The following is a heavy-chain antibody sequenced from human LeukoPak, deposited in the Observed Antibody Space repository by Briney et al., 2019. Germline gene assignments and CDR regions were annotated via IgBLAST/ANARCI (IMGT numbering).Heavy chain of an antibody. CDR1: GYSFTNYW. D-gene: IGHD4-17*01. V-gene: IGHV5-51*01. J-gene: IGHJ5*02. CDR3: ARAIRTTVTTFWFDP. Sequence: GESLKISCKASGYSFTNYWIGWVRQMPGKGLEWMGIIYPGDSDTRYSPSFQGQVTFSADRSISTAYLQWSSLKASDTAMYYCARAIRTTVTTFWFDPWGQGTLVTVSS. CDR2: IYPGDSDT.